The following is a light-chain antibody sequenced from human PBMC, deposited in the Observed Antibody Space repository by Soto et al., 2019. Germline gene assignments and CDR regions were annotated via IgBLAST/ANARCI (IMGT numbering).Light chain of an antibody. CDR1: QSVSTY. CDR2: NAS. CDR3: QQRSNWIT. V-gene: IGKV3-11*01. Sequence: DIVLTQYPATMSLSPGERATLSCRASQSVSTYLAWYQQKPGQAPRLLISNASDRATGIPARFSGSGSGTDFTLTISSLEPEDFAVYYCQQRSNWITFGQGTRLEIK. J-gene: IGKJ5*01.